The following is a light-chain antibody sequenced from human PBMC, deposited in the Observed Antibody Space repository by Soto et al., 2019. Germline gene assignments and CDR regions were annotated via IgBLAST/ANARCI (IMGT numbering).Light chain of an antibody. CDR1: QSVSSY. Sequence: EIVLTQSPATLSLYPGERATLSCRASQSVSSYLAWYQQIPGQAPRLLIYGVSSRATGIPDRFSGSGSGTDFTLTITRLEPEDFAVYYCQHYGYSLWTFGQGTKVDIK. CDR2: GVS. J-gene: IGKJ1*01. CDR3: QHYGYSLWT. V-gene: IGKV3-20*01.